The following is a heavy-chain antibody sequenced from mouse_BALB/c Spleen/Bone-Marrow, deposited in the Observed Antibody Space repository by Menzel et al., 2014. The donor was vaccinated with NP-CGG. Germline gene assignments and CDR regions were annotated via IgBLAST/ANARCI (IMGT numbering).Heavy chain of an antibody. D-gene: IGHD2-14*01. V-gene: IGHV1S41*01. CDR2: IAPGSGST. CDR1: GYTFTSYW. Sequence: ELVRPGASVKVSCKASGYTFTSYWINWIKQRPGQGLEWIGRIAPGSGSTYYNEMFKGKAILTVDTSSGTAYIQLSSLSSEDSAVYFCAYYRYDVNYWGQGTTLTVSS. J-gene: IGHJ2*01. CDR3: AYYRYDVNY.